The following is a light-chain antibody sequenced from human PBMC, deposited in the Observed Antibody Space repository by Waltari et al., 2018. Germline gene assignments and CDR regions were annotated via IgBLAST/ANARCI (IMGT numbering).Light chain of an antibody. J-gene: IGKJ1*01. Sequence: DIVMTQSPNSRAVSLGERATISCKSSQSILSSSNNRNFLSWYQQKPGQPPKLLIYWASTRESGVPDRFSGSGSGTDFTLTISSLQAEDVAVYYCQQYYSDKTFGQRTKVEIK. CDR1: QSILSSSNNRNF. CDR3: QQYYSDKT. V-gene: IGKV4-1*01. CDR2: WAS.